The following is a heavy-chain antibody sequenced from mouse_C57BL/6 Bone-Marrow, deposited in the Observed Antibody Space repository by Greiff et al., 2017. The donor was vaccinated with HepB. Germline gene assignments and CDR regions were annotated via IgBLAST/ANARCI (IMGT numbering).Heavy chain of an antibody. J-gene: IGHJ3*01. Sequence: QVQLKQSGAELVRPGASVTLSCKASGYTFTDYGMHWVKQTPVHGLEWIGAIDPETGGTAYNQKFKGKAILTADKSSSTAYMELRSLTSEDSAVYYCTLIYYDYPAWFAYWGQGTLVTVSA. D-gene: IGHD2-4*01. CDR3: TLIYYDYPAWFAY. CDR1: GYTFTDYG. V-gene: IGHV1-15*01. CDR2: IDPETGGT.